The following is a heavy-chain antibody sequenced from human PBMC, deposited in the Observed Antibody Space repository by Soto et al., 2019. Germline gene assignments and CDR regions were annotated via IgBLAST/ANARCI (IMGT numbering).Heavy chain of an antibody. CDR3: ARGYWGQVPGFTGFDP. J-gene: IGHJ5*02. CDR1: GGSISSGDYY. D-gene: IGHD2-8*02. CDR2: IYYSGST. V-gene: IGHV4-30-4*01. Sequence: SETLSLTCTVSGGSISSGDYYWSWIRQPPGKGLEWIGYIYYSGSTYYNPSLKSRVTISVDTSKNQFSLKLSSVTAADTAVYYCARGYWGQVPGFTGFDPWGQGTLVTVSS.